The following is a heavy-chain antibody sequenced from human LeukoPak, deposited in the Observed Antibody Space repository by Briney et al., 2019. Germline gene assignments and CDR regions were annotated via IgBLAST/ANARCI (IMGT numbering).Heavy chain of an antibody. J-gene: IGHJ3*02. D-gene: IGHD2-8*01. V-gene: IGHV1-8*01. CDR3: ARNGPSADDAFDI. CDR1: GYTFTSYD. CDR2: MNPNSGNT. Sequence: ASVKVSCKASGYTFTSYDINWVRQATGQGLEWMGWMNPNSGNTGYAQKFQGRVTMTRNTSISTAYMELSSLRSEDTAAYYCARNGPSADDAFDIWGQGTMVTVSS.